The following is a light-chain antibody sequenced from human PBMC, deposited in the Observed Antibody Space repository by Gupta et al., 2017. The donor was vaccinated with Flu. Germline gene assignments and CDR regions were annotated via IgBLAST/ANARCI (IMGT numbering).Light chain of an antibody. CDR1: QGISSY. CDR2: AAS. CDR3: QQRSSSPFT. Sequence: PSFLSASVGDRVTITCRASQGISSYLGWYQQKPGKAPKLLIYAASKGKSGVPSSFSGSGSGTKYTLTISSLQAEDFAYYYCQQRSSSPFTFGQGTXVEI. V-gene: IGKV1-9*01. J-gene: IGKJ2*01.